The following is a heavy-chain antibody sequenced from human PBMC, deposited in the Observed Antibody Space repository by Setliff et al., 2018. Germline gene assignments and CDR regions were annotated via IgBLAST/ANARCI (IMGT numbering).Heavy chain of an antibody. CDR2: INAGNGNI. J-gene: IGHJ5*02. CDR3: ARDTYIGDFWSGYYIQGRFDP. Sequence: GASVKVSCKASGDTSTTYAIHWVRQAPGQGLEWMGWINAGNGNIRYSQNFQGRVTITRDTSASTAYMELSSLRSEDTAVYYCARDTYIGDFWSGYYIQGRFDPWGQGTLVTVSS. CDR1: GDTSTTYA. V-gene: IGHV1-3*01. D-gene: IGHD3-3*01.